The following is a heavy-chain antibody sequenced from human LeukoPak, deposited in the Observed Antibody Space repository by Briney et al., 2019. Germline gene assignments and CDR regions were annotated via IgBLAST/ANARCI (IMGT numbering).Heavy chain of an antibody. CDR1: GFTFSSYA. V-gene: IGHV3-23*01. Sequence: GGTLRLSCAASGFTFSSYAMNWVRQAPGKGLQWVSAISGSGSSTYYADSVKGQFTISRDNSKNTLYLQMNSLRAEDPAVYYCAKPARTDYADYWGQGTLVTVSS. D-gene: IGHD1-14*01. J-gene: IGHJ4*02. CDR3: AKPARTDYADY. CDR2: ISGSGSST.